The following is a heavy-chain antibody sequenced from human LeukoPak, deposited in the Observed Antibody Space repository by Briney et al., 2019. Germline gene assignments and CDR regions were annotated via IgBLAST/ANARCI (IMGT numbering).Heavy chain of an antibody. CDR1: GFTFSSYG. CDR2: INSDGSNT. CDR3: ARGFSGIAFDF. Sequence: GGSLRLSCAASGFTFSSYGMHWVRQAPGKGLVWVSRINSDGSNTNYADSVKGRFTISRDNAKNTLSLQMNSLRAEDTAIYYCARGFSGIAFDFWGQGTMVTVSS. V-gene: IGHV3-74*01. D-gene: IGHD6-25*01. J-gene: IGHJ3*01.